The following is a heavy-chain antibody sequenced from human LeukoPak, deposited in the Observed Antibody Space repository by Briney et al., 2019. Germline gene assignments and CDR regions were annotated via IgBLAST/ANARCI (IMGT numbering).Heavy chain of an antibody. D-gene: IGHD3-9*01. CDR2: ISYDGSNK. V-gene: IGHV3-30*18. CDR1: GFTFSSYG. J-gene: IGHJ4*02. CDR3: AKGVGRYFDWLFLFDY. Sequence: GGSLRLSCAASGFTFSSYGMHWVRQAPGKGLEWVAVISYDGSNKYYADSVKGRFTISRDNSKNTLYLQMNSLRAEDTAVYYRAKGVGRYFDWLFLFDYWGQGTLLTVSS.